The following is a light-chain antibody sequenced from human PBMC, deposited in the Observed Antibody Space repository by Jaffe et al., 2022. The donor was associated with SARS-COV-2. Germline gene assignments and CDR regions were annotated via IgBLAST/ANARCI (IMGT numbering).Light chain of an antibody. CDR1: STNIGAGYD. J-gene: IGLJ1*01. V-gene: IGLV1-40*01. Sequence: QSVLTQPPSVSGAPGQRVTISCTGSSTNIGAGYDVHWYQQLPGRAPKLLIFLNNNRPSGVPDRFSGSRSGTSASLSITGLQSEDEADYYCQSYDSTLSGRVFGTGTKVTVL. CDR2: LNN. CDR3: QSYDSTLSGRV.